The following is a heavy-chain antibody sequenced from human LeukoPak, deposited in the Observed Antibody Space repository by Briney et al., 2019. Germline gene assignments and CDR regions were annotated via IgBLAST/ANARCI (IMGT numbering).Heavy chain of an antibody. J-gene: IGHJ2*01. CDR2: IIPIFGTA. D-gene: IGHD1-26*01. V-gene: IGHV1-69*05. Sequence: SVKVSCKASGGTFSSYAISWVRQAPGQGLEWMGGIIPIFGTANYAQKFQGRVTITTDESTSTAYMELSSLRSEDTAVYYCARDRRDSGSYPWLRYFDLWGRGTLVTVSS. CDR3: ARDRRDSGSYPWLRYFDL. CDR1: GGTFSSYA.